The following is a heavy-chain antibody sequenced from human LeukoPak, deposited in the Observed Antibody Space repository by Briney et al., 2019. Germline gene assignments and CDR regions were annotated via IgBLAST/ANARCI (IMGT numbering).Heavy chain of an antibody. CDR1: GFTFSTQG. CDR3: ARDRIAARPGWFDP. Sequence: GGSLRLSCAASGFTFSTQGMHWVRQAPGKGLEWVSSISSSSSYIYYADSVKGRFTISRDNAKNSLYLQMNSLRAENTAVYYCARDRIAARPGWFDPWGQGTLVTVSS. V-gene: IGHV3-21*01. CDR2: ISSSSSYI. J-gene: IGHJ5*02. D-gene: IGHD6-6*01.